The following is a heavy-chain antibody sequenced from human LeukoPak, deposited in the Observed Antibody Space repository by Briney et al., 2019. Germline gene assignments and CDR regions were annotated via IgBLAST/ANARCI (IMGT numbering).Heavy chain of an antibody. D-gene: IGHD5-18*01. CDR3: AKDWRRGYSYGYSDY. CDR1: GFTFSSYG. CDR2: ISYDGYNK. J-gene: IGHJ4*02. Sequence: GRSLRLSCAASGFTFSSYGMHWVRQAPGKGREWVALISYDGYNKYYADSVKGRFTISRDNSKNTLYLQMNSLRAEETAVYYCAKDWRRGYSYGYSDYWGQGTLVTVSS. V-gene: IGHV3-30*18.